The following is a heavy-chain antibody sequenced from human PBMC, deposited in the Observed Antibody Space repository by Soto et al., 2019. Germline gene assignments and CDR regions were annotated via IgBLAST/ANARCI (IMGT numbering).Heavy chain of an antibody. V-gene: IGHV2-70*01. J-gene: IGHJ6*02. CDR3: ARMPEVGAGYYYYGMDV. CDR2: IDWDDDK. Sequence: VSGPTLVNPTQTLTLTCTFSGFSLSTSGMCVSWIRQPPGKALEWLALIDWDDDKYYSTSLKTRLTISKDTSKNQVVLTMTNMDPVDTATYYCARMPEVGAGYYYYGMDVWGQGTTVTVSS. CDR1: GFSLSTSGMC. D-gene: IGHD1-26*01.